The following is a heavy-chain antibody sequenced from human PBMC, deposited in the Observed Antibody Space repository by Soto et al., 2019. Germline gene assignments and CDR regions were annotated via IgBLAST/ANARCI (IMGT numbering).Heavy chain of an antibody. V-gene: IGHV3-23*01. CDR1: GFIFSSSA. CDR3: AKDRSPGATTWNVY. J-gene: IGHJ4*02. Sequence: DVQLLESGGALVQPGGSLRLSCVVSGFIFSSSAMNWVRQAPGKGMEWVSTISGRGVSKYYADSVKGRFTISRDNSNNTVSLQMKSLRAEDAAVYYCAKDRSPGATTWNVYWGQGTLVTVSS. D-gene: IGHD1-26*01. CDR2: ISGRGVSK.